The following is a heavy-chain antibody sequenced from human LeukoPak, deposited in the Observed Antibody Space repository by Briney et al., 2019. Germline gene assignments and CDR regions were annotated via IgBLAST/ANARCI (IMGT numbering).Heavy chain of an antibody. D-gene: IGHD2-2*01. V-gene: IGHV1-69*04. CDR2: IIPILGIA. CDR1: GGTFSSYA. Sequence: ASVKVSCKASGGTFSSYAISWVRQAPGQGLEWMGRIIPILGIANYAQKFQGRVTITADKSTSTAYMELSSLRSEDTAVYYCAQLLRRGIYYYYGMDVWGQGTTVTVSS. J-gene: IGHJ6*02. CDR3: AQLLRRGIYYYYGMDV.